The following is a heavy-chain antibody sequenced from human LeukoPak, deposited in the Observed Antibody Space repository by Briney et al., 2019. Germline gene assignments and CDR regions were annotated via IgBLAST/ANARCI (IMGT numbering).Heavy chain of an antibody. V-gene: IGHV4-31*03. CDR3: ARRDGSYYYGMDV. D-gene: IGHD5-24*01. J-gene: IGHJ6*02. CDR1: GGSISSGGYY. Sequence: SETLSLTCTVSGGSISSGGYYWSWIRQPPGKGLEWIGYIYYSGSTYYNPSLKSRVTISVDTSKNQFSLKLSSVTAADTAVYYCARRDGSYYYGMDVWGQGTTVTVSS. CDR2: IYYSGST.